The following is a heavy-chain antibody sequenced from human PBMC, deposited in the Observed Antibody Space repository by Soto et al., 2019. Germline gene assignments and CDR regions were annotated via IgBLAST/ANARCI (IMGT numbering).Heavy chain of an antibody. CDR1: GGSISSYY. CDR3: ARRYPYSSSFDY. V-gene: IGHV4-59*01. CDR2: IYYSGST. D-gene: IGHD6-19*01. Sequence: SETLSLTCTVSGGSISSYYWSWIRQPPGKGLEWIGYIYYSGSTNYNPSLKSRVTISVDTSKNQFSLKLSSVTAADTAVYYCARRYPYSSSFDYWGQGTLVTVSS. J-gene: IGHJ4*02.